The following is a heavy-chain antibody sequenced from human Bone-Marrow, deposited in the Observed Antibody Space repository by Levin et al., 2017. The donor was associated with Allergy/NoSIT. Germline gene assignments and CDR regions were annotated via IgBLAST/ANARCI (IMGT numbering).Heavy chain of an antibody. CDR1: GFSLTASGVS. J-gene: IGHJ5*02. Sequence: TLSLTCTFSGFSLTASGVSVGWIRQPQGKALEWLAAIYWDDDKRYSPSLKTRITITKDASKNQVVLTMTNMDTVDSGTYYCARGHRHYWFDPWGQGTLVTVSS. V-gene: IGHV2-5*02. CDR2: IYWDDDK. CDR3: ARGHRHYWFDP.